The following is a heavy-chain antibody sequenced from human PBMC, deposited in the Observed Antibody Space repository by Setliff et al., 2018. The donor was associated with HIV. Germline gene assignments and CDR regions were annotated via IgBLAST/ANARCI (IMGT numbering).Heavy chain of an antibody. CDR1: GGTFSNYA. D-gene: IGHD7-27*01. CDR2: IIPIFDTA. V-gene: IGHV1-69*13. Sequence: ASVKVSCKASGGTFSNYAFTWVRQAPGQGLEWMGGIIPIFDTANYAQKFQGRVTITADESTSTAYMELSSLRSEDTAVYYCASSTADYLSIYYWGQGTLVTVSS. CDR3: ASSTADYLSIYY. J-gene: IGHJ4*02.